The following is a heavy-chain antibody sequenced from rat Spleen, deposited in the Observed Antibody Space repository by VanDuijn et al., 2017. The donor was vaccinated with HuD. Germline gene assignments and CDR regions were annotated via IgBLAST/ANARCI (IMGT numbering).Heavy chain of an antibody. CDR1: GFSLTSYN. J-gene: IGHJ2*01. CDR2: IWTGGTT. Sequence: QVQLKESGPGLVQPSQTLSLTCTVSGFSLTSYNVHWVRKPTGKGLEWMGIIWTGGTTDYNSALKSRLSISRDTSKNQVFLKMNNLQTEDIATYFCARAGTTREGLGYFDYWGQGVMVTVSS. V-gene: IGHV2-30*01. CDR3: ARAGTTREGLGYFDY. D-gene: IGHD1-4*01.